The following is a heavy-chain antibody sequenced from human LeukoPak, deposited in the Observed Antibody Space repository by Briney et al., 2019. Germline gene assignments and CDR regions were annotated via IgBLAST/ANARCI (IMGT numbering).Heavy chain of an antibody. CDR3: ARGGSSGWYDY. CDR1: RGSFSSCY. CDR2: INQRGST. Sequence: PSETLSLTCAVYRGSFSSCYWSWIRQPPGKGLEWIGEINQRGSTNYNPSLKSRVTISVDTSKNQFSLKLSSVTAADTAVYYCARGGSSGWYDYWGQGTLVTVSS. V-gene: IGHV4-34*01. D-gene: IGHD6-19*01. J-gene: IGHJ4*02.